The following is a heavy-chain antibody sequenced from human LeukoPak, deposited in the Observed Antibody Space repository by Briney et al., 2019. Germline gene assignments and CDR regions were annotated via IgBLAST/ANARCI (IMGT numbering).Heavy chain of an antibody. J-gene: IGHJ3*02. V-gene: IGHV4-4*09. CDR2: IYTSGST. D-gene: IGHD3-22*01. CDR1: GGSISSYY. CDR3: ARRASSAYLDDALDI. Sequence: SETLSLTCTVSGGSISSYYWSWIRQPPGKGLEWIGYIYTSGSTNYNPSLKSRVTISVDTSKNQFSLKLSSVTAADTAVYYCARRASSAYLDDALDIWGQGTMVTVSS.